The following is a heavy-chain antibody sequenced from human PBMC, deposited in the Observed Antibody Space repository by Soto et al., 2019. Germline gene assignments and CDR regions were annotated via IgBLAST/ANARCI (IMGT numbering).Heavy chain of an antibody. Sequence: GASVKVSCKASGGTFSSYAISWVRQAPGQGLEWMGGIIPIFGTANYAQKFQGRVTITADESTSTAYMELSSLRSEDTAVYYCARDLPPVEWLRLEAYYYYGMDVWGQGTTVTVSS. V-gene: IGHV1-69*13. CDR3: ARDLPPVEWLRLEAYYYYGMDV. CDR1: GGTFSSYA. CDR2: IIPIFGTA. D-gene: IGHD5-12*01. J-gene: IGHJ6*02.